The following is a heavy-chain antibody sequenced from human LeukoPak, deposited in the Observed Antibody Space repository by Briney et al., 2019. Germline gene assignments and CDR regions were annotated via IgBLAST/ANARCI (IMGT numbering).Heavy chain of an antibody. CDR3: AKDDYSVTNREGNWFDP. Sequence: GGSLRLSCAASGFTFSSYWMHWVRQAPGKGLVWVSRINSDGSSTSYADSVKGRFAISRDNAKNTLYLQMNSLRAEDTAVYYCAKDDYSVTNREGNWFDPWGQGTLVTVSS. CDR2: INSDGSST. CDR1: GFTFSSYW. D-gene: IGHD4-17*01. J-gene: IGHJ5*02. V-gene: IGHV3-74*01.